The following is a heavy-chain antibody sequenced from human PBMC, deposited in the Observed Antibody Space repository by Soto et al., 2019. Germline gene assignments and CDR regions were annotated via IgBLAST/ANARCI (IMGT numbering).Heavy chain of an antibody. Sequence: PSETLSLTCAVYGGSFSGYYWSWIRQPPVKVLEWIGEIDHSGSTNYNPSLKSRVTISVDTSKNQFSLKLSSVTAADTAVYYCARGRYCSGGSCYGKNFDYWGQGTLVTVSS. J-gene: IGHJ4*02. CDR2: IDHSGST. CDR1: GGSFSGYY. V-gene: IGHV4-34*01. D-gene: IGHD2-15*01. CDR3: ARGRYCSGGSCYGKNFDY.